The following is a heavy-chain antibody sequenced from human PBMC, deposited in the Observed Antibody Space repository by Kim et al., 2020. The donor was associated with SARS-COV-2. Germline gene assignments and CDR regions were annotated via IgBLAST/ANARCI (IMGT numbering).Heavy chain of an antibody. V-gene: IGHV1-69*13. CDR1: GGTFSSYA. J-gene: IGHJ5*02. Sequence: SVKVSCKASGGTFSSYAISWVRQAPGQGLEWMGGIIPIFGTANYAQKFQGRVTITADESTSTAYMELSSLRSEDTAVYYCARGASIAVAGTSVGYWFDPWGQGTLVTVSS. CDR2: IIPIFGTA. CDR3: ARGASIAVAGTSVGYWFDP. D-gene: IGHD6-19*01.